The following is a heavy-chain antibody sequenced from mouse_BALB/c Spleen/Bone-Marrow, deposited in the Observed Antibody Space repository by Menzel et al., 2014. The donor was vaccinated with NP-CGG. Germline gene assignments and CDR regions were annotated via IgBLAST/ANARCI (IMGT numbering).Heavy chain of an antibody. CDR3: ARRDYYGSSFYWYFDV. D-gene: IGHD1-1*01. J-gene: IGHJ1*01. V-gene: IGHV1-14*01. Sequence: VQLKDSGPELVKPGASVEMSCKASGYTFTSYVMHWVKQKPGQGLEWIGYINPYNDGTKYNEKFKGKATLTSDKSSSTAYMELSSLTSEDSAVYYCARRDYYGSSFYWYFDVWGAGTTVTVSS. CDR2: INPYNDGT. CDR1: GYTFTSYV.